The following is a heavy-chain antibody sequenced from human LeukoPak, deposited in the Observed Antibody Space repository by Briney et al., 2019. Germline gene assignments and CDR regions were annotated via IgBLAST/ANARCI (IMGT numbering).Heavy chain of an antibody. D-gene: IGHD5-12*01. CDR2: ISSSGSTI. Sequence: GGSLRLSCAASGFTFSSYEMNWDRQAPGKGLEWVSYISSSGSTIYYADSVKGRFTISRDNAKNSLYLQMNSLRAEDTALYHCARGGYSGYDYGPRYYYYMDVWGKGTTVTISS. V-gene: IGHV3-48*03. CDR3: ARGGYSGYDYGPRYYYYMDV. J-gene: IGHJ6*03. CDR1: GFTFSSYE.